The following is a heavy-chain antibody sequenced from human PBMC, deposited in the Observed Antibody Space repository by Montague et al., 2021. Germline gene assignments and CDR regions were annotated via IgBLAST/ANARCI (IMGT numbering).Heavy chain of an antibody. CDR2: IWNKTSSQST. Sequence: SLRLSCAASGFTFSNSWMSWVRQAPGKGLEWVGLIWNKTSSQSTDYAAPVRGRFTRARDESKNTLYLKMNSLETEDTDVCYCSTGFNNWIYGMFGWGQGSPVTVSS. V-gene: IGHV3-15*01. CDR1: GFTFSNSW. CDR3: STGFNNWIYGMFG. J-gene: IGHJ4*02. D-gene: IGHD1-7*01.